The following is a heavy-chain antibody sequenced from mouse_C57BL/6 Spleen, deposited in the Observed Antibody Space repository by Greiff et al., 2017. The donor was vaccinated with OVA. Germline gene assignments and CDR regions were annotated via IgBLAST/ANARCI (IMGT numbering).Heavy chain of an antibody. Sequence: VQLVESGAELVRPGASVTLSCQASGYTFTDYEMHWVKPTPVHGLEWVGAIDPETGGTAYNQKFKGKALLTADKSASTAYMEHRGLTSEDSAVYYCTRVVAWFAYWGQGTLVTVSA. CDR1: GYTFTDYE. D-gene: IGHD1-1*02. CDR2: IDPETGGT. CDR3: TRVVAWFAY. V-gene: IGHV1-15*01. J-gene: IGHJ3*01.